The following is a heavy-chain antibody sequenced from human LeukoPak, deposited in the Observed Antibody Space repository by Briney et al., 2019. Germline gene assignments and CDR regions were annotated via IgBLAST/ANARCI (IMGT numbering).Heavy chain of an antibody. J-gene: IGHJ3*02. Sequence: ASVKVSCKASGYTFTSYAMHWVRQAPGQRLEWMGWINAGNGNTKYSQKFQGRVTITRDTSASTAYMELSSLRSEDTAVYYCARGDVLLWFGEGAFDIWGQGTMVTVSS. D-gene: IGHD3-10*01. CDR1: GYTFTSYA. CDR2: INAGNGNT. CDR3: ARGDVLLWFGEGAFDI. V-gene: IGHV1-3*01.